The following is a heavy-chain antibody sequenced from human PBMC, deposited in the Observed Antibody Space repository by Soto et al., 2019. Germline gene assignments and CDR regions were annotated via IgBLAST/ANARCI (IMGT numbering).Heavy chain of an antibody. D-gene: IGHD3-16*02. CDR1: Y. CDR3: ARDLYLRYWFDP. Sequence: YWIGWVRQMPGKGLEWMGSTYYNPSLKSRVTISVDTSKNQLSLNLSSVTAADTAVYYCARDLYLRYWFDPWGQGTMVTVSS. V-gene: IGHV4-30-4*08. J-gene: IGHJ5*02. CDR2: T.